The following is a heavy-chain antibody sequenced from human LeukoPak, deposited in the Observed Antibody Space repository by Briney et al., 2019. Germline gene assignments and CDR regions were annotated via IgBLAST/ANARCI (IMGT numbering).Heavy chain of an antibody. D-gene: IGHD3-10*01. J-gene: IGHJ4*02. CDR3: ARGALLWFGAKMEYYFDY. Sequence: PSETLSLTCTVSGDSMNNYYWSWIRQPPGKGLEWIGNINYSGSTNSNPSLKSRATISVDMSRKHFFLDLSSVTAADTAVYYCARGALLWFGAKMEYYFDYWGQGTPLTVSS. V-gene: IGHV4-59*01. CDR1: GDSMNNYY. CDR2: INYSGST.